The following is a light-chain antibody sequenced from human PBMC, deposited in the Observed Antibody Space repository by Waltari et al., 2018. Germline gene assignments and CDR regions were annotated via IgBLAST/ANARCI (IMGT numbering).Light chain of an antibody. CDR2: DFS. V-gene: IGLV2-14*03. CDR1: SSDIGGYNY. J-gene: IGLJ1*01. Sequence: QSALTQPASVSGSPGQSITISCTGTSSDIGGYNYVSWYQQHPGKAPKRMIYDFSNRPAGSSKRFSGSKSGNTASLTISGLQAEDEADYYCSSYTSSSTVFGTGTKVTVL. CDR3: SSYTSSSTV.